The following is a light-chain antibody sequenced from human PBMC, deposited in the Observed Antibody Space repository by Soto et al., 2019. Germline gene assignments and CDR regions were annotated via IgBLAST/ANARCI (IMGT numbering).Light chain of an antibody. CDR1: QTVGTS. Sequence: EIVLTQSPATLSVSPGESATLSCRASQTVGTSLVWYQQKPAQAPRLLIYGASTRAAGIPARFSGSGSGTAFTLTISSLQSEDFAVYYCQQDNAWPLTVGGGTEVEIK. J-gene: IGKJ4*01. V-gene: IGKV3-15*01. CDR3: QQDNAWPLT. CDR2: GAS.